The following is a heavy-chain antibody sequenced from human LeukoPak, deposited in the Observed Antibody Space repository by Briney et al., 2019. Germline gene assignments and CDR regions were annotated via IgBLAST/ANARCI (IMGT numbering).Heavy chain of an antibody. V-gene: IGHV3-64*01. CDR1: GFTFSSYA. CDR3: ARRRPYYYMDV. J-gene: IGHJ6*03. Sequence: GGSLRLSCAASGFTFSSYAMHWVRQAPGKGLEYVSAISSNGGSTYYANSVKGRFTISRDNSKNTLYLQMGSLRAEDMAVYYCARRRPYYYMDVWGKGTTVTVSS. D-gene: IGHD5-24*01. CDR2: ISSNGGST.